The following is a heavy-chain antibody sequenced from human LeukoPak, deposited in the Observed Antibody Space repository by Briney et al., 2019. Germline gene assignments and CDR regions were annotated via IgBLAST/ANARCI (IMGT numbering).Heavy chain of an antibody. CDR2: IRSKTDGGTA. J-gene: IGHJ4*02. Sequence: PGGSLRLSCAASGFTFSNPWMSWVRQAPGKGLEWVGHIRSKTDGGTADYAAPVKDIIIISRDDSQNTLYLQMNSLKNEVTAVYYCTTGTYWGQGTLVTVSS. CDR1: GFTFSNPW. V-gene: IGHV3-15*01. CDR3: TTGTY.